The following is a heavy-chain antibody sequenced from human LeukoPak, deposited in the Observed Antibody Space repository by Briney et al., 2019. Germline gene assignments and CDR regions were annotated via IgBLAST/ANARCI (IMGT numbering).Heavy chain of an antibody. J-gene: IGHJ3*01. CDR3: VITANTDCESTSCYRAVVL. D-gene: IGHD2-2*02. CDR1: GFTSSSYR. CDR2: IKTDGSST. Sequence: GGSLRLSCEASGFTSSSYRMHWVRQTPGRGLVWVSRIKTDGSSTDYAASVKGRFTISRDNAKNTLYLQMNSLRAEDTAVYNRVITANTDCESTSCYRAVVLWGQGTMVTVSS. V-gene: IGHV3-74*01.